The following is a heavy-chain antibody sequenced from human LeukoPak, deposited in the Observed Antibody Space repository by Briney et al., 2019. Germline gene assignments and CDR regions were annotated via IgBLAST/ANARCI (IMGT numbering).Heavy chain of an antibody. J-gene: IGHJ4*02. CDR3: AGSQVVPLYYYDSSGAPVY. D-gene: IGHD3-22*01. V-gene: IGHV4-61*08. CDR2: IYYSGST. Sequence: NPSETLSLTCAVSGGSISSGGYSWSWIRQPPGKGLEWIGYIYYSGSTNYNPSLKSRVTISVDTSKNQFSLKLSSVTAADTAVYYCAGSQVVPLYYYDSSGAPVYWGQGTLVTVSS. CDR1: GGSISSGGYS.